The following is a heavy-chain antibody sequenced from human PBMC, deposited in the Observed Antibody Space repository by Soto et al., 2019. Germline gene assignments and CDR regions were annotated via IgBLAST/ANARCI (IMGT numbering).Heavy chain of an antibody. V-gene: IGHV4-30-4*01. CDR2: IYYSGST. J-gene: IGHJ6*02. Sequence: QVQLQESGPGLVKPSQTLSLTCTVSGGSISSGDYYWSWIRQPPGKGLEWIGYIYYSGSTYYNPSLKSLVTISVDTSKNQFSLKLSSVTAADTAVYYCARDSTGTSLIDGMDVWGQGTTVTVAS. D-gene: IGHD1-7*01. CDR3: ARDSTGTSLIDGMDV. CDR1: GGSISSGDYY.